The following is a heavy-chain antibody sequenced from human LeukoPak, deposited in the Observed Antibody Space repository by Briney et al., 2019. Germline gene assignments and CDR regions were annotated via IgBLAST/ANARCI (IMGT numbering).Heavy chain of an antibody. D-gene: IGHD3-16*01. CDR3: ARFDHVWETHGMDAFDL. J-gene: IGHJ3*01. CDR2: RFHSEKS. Sequence: SETLSLTCRVSGYSISSGYSWGWIRQAPGQGLGGIGNRFHSEKSYNNPSLKSRVTISADTSKNQFSLKVTSVIATDTAVYYCARFDHVWETHGMDAFDLWGRGTMVTVSS. V-gene: IGHV4-38-2*01. CDR1: GYSISSGYS.